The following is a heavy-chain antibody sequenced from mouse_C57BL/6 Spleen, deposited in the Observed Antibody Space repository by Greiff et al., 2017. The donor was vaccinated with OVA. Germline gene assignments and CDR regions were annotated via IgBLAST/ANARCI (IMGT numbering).Heavy chain of an antibody. J-gene: IGHJ2*01. Sequence: VQLQQPGAELVRPGTSVKLSCKASGYTFTSYWMHWVKQRPGQGLEWIGVIDPSDSYTNYNQKFKGKATLTVDTSSSTAYMQLSSLTSEDSAVYYCAIPSITTVVGGYCDYWGQGTTLTVSS. CDR3: AIPSITTVVGGYCDY. V-gene: IGHV1-59*01. CDR2: IDPSDSYT. D-gene: IGHD1-1*01. CDR1: GYTFTSYW.